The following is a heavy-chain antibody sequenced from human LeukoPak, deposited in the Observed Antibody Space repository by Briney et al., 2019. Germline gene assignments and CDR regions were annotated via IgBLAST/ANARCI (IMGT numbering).Heavy chain of an antibody. V-gene: IGHV4-38-2*02. CDR3: ARERGYYDSSGYGSYSDY. CDR1: GDSISSGNF. J-gene: IGHJ4*01. D-gene: IGHD3-22*01. Sequence: SETLSLTCIVSGDSISSGNFWGWIRQPPGKGLDYIGNIVHRGNTYYNPSLKSRLTISVDTSRNQFSLRLSSVTAADTAVYYCARERGYYDSSGYGSYSDYWGHGTLVTVSS. CDR2: IVHRGNT.